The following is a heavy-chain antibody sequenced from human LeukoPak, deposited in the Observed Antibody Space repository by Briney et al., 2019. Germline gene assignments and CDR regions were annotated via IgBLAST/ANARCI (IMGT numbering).Heavy chain of an antibody. D-gene: IGHD6-19*01. J-gene: IGHJ4*02. V-gene: IGHV4-59*01. CDR3: AARIAVAGTAFDY. CDR2: IYYSGST. CDR1: GGSISSYY. Sequence: SETLSLTCTVSGGSISSYYWSWIRQPPGKGLEWIGYIYYSGSTNYNPSLKSRATISVDTSKNQFSLKLSSVTAADTAVYYCAARIAVAGTAFDYWGQGTLVTVSS.